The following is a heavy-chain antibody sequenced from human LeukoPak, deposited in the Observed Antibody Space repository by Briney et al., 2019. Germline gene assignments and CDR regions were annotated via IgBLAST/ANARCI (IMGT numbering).Heavy chain of an antibody. CDR1: GGSISSGSYY. CDR2: IYTSGST. CDR3: ARDPSTSGSYFLFDP. Sequence: SETLSLTCTVPGGSISSGSYYWSWIRQPAGKGLEWIGRIYTSGSTNYNPSLKSRVTISVDTSKNQFSLKLSSVTAADTAVYYCARDPSTSGSYFLFDPWGQGTLVTVSS. V-gene: IGHV4-61*02. J-gene: IGHJ5*02. D-gene: IGHD1-26*01.